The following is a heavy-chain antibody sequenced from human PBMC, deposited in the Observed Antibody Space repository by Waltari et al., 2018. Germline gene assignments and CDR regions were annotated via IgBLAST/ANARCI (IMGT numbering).Heavy chain of an antibody. J-gene: IGHJ6*02. CDR1: EYTFTSSY. D-gene: IGHD2-21*01. CDR2: SNPSGGST. Sequence: QVQLVQSGAEVKKPGASVKISCKTSEYTFTSSYIHWVRQAPGKGLEWMGISNPSGGSTNYAQKFQGRVTMTRDTSTSTVYMELSSLRSEDTAVYYCALDRGALWMDVWGQGTTVTVSS. CDR3: ALDRGALWMDV. V-gene: IGHV1-46*01.